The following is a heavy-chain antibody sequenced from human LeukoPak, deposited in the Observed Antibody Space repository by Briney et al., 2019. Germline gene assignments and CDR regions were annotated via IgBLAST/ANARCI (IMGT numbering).Heavy chain of an antibody. V-gene: IGHV3-53*01. D-gene: IGHD2-2*01. Sequence: PGGSLRLSCAASGFTVSSNYMSWVRQAPGKGLEWVSVIYSGGSTYYADSVKGRFTISRDNSKNTLCLQMNSLRAEDTAVYYCARGWGYCSSTSCYFDYYYMDVWGKGTTVTVSS. CDR1: GFTVSSNY. J-gene: IGHJ6*03. CDR2: IYSGGST. CDR3: ARGWGYCSSTSCYFDYYYMDV.